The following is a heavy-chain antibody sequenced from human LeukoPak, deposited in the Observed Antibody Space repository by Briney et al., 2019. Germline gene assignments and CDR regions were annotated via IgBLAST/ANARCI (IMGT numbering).Heavy chain of an antibody. Sequence: GGSLRLSCAASGFTFSAYALTWVRQAPGKGLEWVSTIAYSGADTYYADSVKGRFTISRDNSKNTLYLQMNSLRAEDTAAYYCAKDSATTVTSVDYWGQGTLVTVSS. D-gene: IGHD4-17*01. V-gene: IGHV3-23*01. CDR1: GFTFSAYA. CDR3: AKDSATTVTSVDY. CDR2: IAYSGADT. J-gene: IGHJ4*02.